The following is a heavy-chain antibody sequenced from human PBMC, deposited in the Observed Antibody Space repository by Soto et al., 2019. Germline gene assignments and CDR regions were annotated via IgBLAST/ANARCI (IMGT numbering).Heavy chain of an antibody. J-gene: IGHJ6*02. CDR1: GYTFSNYG. CDR2: ISLYSDGT. V-gene: IGHV1-18*01. Sequence: ASVKVSCKTSGYTFSNYGITWVRQAPGQPLEWLGWISLYSDGTNYAQKFQGRVTITADESTSTAYMELSSLRSEDTAVYYCARDLESGYYYGMDVWGQGTTVTVSS. CDR3: ARDLESGYYYGMDV.